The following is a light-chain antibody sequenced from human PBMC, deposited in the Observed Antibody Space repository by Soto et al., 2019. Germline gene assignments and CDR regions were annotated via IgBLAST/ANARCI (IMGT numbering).Light chain of an antibody. CDR2: AAS. CDR1: QAIRNS. Sequence: DIQMTQSPSSLSASVGDRVTITCRASQAIRNSLAWYQQKPGKVPRLLIYAASTLQPGVPSRFSGSGSGTDFALTISSLQPEDVATYYCLKYYSAPFTFGPGTKLGIK. CDR3: LKYYSAPFT. V-gene: IGKV1-27*01. J-gene: IGKJ3*01.